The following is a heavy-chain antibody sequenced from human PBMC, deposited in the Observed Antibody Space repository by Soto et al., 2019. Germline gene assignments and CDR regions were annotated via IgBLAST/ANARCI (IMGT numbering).Heavy chain of an antibody. Sequence: GGSLRLSCAASGFTFSSYAMHWVRQAPGKGLEWVAVISYDGSNKYYADSVKGRFTISRDNSKNTLYLQMNSLRAEDTAVYYCARAPGEVVPAAPFDYWGQGTLVTVSS. CDR2: ISYDGSNK. J-gene: IGHJ4*02. CDR1: GFTFSSYA. CDR3: ARAPGEVVPAAPFDY. D-gene: IGHD2-2*01. V-gene: IGHV3-30-3*01.